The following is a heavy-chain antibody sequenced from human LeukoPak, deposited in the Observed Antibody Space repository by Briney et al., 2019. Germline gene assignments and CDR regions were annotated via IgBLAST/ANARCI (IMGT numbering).Heavy chain of an antibody. CDR2: ISASGVIT. Sequence: GGSLRLSCAASGFTFTIYDMSWVRQAPGKGLEWVSAISASGVITYYADSVKGRFTISRDNSKNTLYLQMNNLRVDDTAVYYCAKKGQADDGGKPDWGQGTLVTVSS. J-gene: IGHJ4*02. V-gene: IGHV3-23*01. CDR1: GFTFTIYD. CDR3: AKKGQADDGGKPD.